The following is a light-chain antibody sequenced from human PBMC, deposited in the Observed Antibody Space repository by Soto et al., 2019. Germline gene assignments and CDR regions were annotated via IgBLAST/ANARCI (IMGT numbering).Light chain of an antibody. Sequence: QSALTQPRSVSGSPGQSVTISCTGTSSDVGAYNYVSWYQQHPGKAPKLMIYDVSKRPSGVHDRFSGSKSGNTASLTISGLQAEDEADYYCCSYAGSYLGVFGTGTKLTVL. CDR2: DVS. J-gene: IGLJ1*01. CDR3: CSYAGSYLGV. CDR1: SSDVGAYNY. V-gene: IGLV2-11*01.